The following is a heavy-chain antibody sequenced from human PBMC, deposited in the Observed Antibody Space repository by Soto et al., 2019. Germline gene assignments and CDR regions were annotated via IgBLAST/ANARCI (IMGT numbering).Heavy chain of an antibody. J-gene: IGHJ3*02. CDR2: IIPIFGTA. CDR3: ARDCGGDCFFPGGAFDI. V-gene: IGHV1-69*13. Sequence: GASVKVSCKASGGTFSSYAISWVRQAPGQGLEWMGGIIPIFGTANYAQKFQGRVTITADESTSTAYMELSSLRSEDTAVYYCARDCGGDCFFPGGAFDIWGQGTMVTVSS. D-gene: IGHD2-21*02. CDR1: GGTFSSYA.